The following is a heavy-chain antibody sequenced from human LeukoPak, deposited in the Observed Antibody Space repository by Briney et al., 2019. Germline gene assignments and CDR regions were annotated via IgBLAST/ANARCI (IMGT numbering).Heavy chain of an antibody. CDR3: ARAPRRDWFDP. V-gene: IGHV4-59*11. J-gene: IGHJ5*02. CDR2: ISYIGST. CDR1: GSSIGSHY. Sequence: SETLSLTCTVYGSSIGSHYWSWIRQPPGEGLECIGYISYIGSTNYNPSLKSRVTISVDTSKNQFSLKLNSVTAADTAVYYCARAPRRDWFDPWGQGTLVTVSS.